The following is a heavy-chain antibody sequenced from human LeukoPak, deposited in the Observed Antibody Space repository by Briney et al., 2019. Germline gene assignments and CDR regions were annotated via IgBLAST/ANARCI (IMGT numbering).Heavy chain of an antibody. J-gene: IGHJ3*02. V-gene: IGHV3-48*02. D-gene: IGHD3-10*01. CDR1: AFTFSSYS. Sequence: PGGSLRLSCAASAFTFSSYSMNWVRQATGKGLKWVSYINIISSEIYCGDSVKGRFTISTDNAKNSVYLQMNSLRDEDTAVYYCARDRAYAFDNWGQGTMVTVSS. CDR3: ARDRAYAFDN. CDR2: INIISSEI.